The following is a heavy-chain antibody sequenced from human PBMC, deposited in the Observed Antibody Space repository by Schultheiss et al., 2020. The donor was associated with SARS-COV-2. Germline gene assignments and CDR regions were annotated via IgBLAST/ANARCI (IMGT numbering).Heavy chain of an antibody. Sequence: GGSLRLSCAASGFTFSSYSMNWVRQAPGKGLEWVAVISYDGSNKYYADSVKGRFTISRDNSKNTLYLQMNSLRAEDTAVYYCASPRITIFGVVWGQGTTVTVSS. CDR3: ASPRITIFGVV. CDR2: ISYDGSNK. V-gene: IGHV3-30*03. CDR1: GFTFSSYS. D-gene: IGHD3-3*01. J-gene: IGHJ6*02.